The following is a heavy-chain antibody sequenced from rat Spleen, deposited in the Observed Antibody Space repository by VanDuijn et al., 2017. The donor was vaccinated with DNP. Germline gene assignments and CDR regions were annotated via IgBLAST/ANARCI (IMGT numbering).Heavy chain of an antibody. D-gene: IGHD1-4*01. V-gene: IGHV5-25*01. CDR3: ATGGPGNY. CDR1: GFTFSNYD. CDR2: ISTSGGST. Sequence: EVQLVESGGGLVQPGRSLKLSCAASGFTFSNYDMAWVRQAPTKGLEWVASISTSGGSTYYRDSVKGRFTVSRDNAKSTLYLQMDSLRSEDTATYYCATGGPGNYWGQGVMVTVSS. J-gene: IGHJ2*01.